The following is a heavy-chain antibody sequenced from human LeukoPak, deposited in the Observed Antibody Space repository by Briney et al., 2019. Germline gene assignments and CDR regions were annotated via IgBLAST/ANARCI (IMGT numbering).Heavy chain of an antibody. CDR2: IYYSGST. J-gene: IGHJ4*02. Sequence: SETLSLTCTVSGGSISSGDYYWSWIRQPPGKGLEWIGCIYYSGSTYYNPSLKSRVTISVDTSKNQFSLKLSSVTPEDTAVYYCARRGYSYGFDYWGQGTLVTVSS. CDR3: ARRGYSYGFDY. V-gene: IGHV4-30-4*01. D-gene: IGHD5-18*01. CDR1: GGSISSGDYY.